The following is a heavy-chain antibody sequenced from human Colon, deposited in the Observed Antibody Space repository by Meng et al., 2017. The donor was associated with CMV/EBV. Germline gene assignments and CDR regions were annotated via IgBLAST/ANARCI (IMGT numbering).Heavy chain of an antibody. CDR3: ATDFGWYRRIY. CDR1: GFSFSDYW. Sequence: RGSLRLSCAASGFSFSDYWVTWVRQRPGKGLELVANMSPAENEYSYGDSVEGRFTMSRDNAKDSLYLDMTGLRADDTAVYFCATDFGWYRRIYWGQGTLVTVSS. V-gene: IGHV3-7*03. CDR2: MSPAENEY. J-gene: IGHJ4*01. D-gene: IGHD6-19*01.